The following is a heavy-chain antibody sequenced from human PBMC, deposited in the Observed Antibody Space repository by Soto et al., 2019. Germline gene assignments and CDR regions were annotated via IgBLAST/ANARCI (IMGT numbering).Heavy chain of an antibody. CDR2: IYYSGST. Sequence: PSETLSLTCAVSGGSISSSYYWGWIRQPPGKGLEWIGSIYYSGSTYYNPSLKSRVTISVDTSKNQFSLKLSSVTAADTAVYYRARQSDRGNWFDPGGQGTLVTVSS. CDR1: GGSISSSYY. J-gene: IGHJ5*02. V-gene: IGHV4-39*01. D-gene: IGHD3-22*01. CDR3: ARQSDRGNWFDP.